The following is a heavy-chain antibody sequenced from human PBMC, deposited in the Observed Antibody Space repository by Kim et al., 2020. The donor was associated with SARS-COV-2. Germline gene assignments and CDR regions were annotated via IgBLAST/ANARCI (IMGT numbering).Heavy chain of an antibody. CDR1: GFSFSRYA. CDR3: AKFEGAVGGAATIDY. J-gene: IGHJ4*02. D-gene: IGHD6-19*01. CDR2: ISGSGGAT. V-gene: IGHV3-23*01. Sequence: GGSLRLSCAASGFSFSRYAMSWVRQAPGKGLEWVSAISGSGGATYYADSLKGRFTISRDNSKGSLYLQMNTLRAADTAVYYCAKFEGAVGGAATIDYWGQGTLVTVSS.